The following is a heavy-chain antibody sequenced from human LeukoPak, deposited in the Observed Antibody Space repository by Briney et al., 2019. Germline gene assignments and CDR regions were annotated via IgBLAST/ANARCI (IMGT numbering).Heavy chain of an antibody. CDR2: IIPILGIA. D-gene: IGHD7-27*01. CDR3: ARGDGDGPARRAFDI. CDR1: GGTFSSYA. Sequence: SVKVSCKASGGTFSSYAISWVRQAPGQGLEWMGRIIPILGIANYAQKFQGRVTITADKSTSTAYMELSSLRSEDTAVYYCARGDGDGPARRAFDIWGQGTMVTVSS. J-gene: IGHJ3*02. V-gene: IGHV1-69*04.